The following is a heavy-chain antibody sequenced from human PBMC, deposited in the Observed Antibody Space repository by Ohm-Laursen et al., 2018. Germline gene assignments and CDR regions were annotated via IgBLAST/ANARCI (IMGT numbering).Heavy chain of an antibody. CDR3: AKNRVGGYCSGGSCYSEYFQH. Sequence: SLRLSCAASGFTFSSYGMHWVRQAPGKGLEWVAVISYDGSNKYYADSVKGRFTISRDNSKNTLYLQMNSLRAEDTAVYYCAKNRVGGYCSGGSCYSEYFQHWGQGTLVTASS. J-gene: IGHJ1*01. CDR2: ISYDGSNK. CDR1: GFTFSSYG. V-gene: IGHV3-30*18. D-gene: IGHD2-15*01.